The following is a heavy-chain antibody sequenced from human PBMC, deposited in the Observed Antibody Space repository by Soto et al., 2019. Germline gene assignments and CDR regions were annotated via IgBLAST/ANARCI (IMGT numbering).Heavy chain of an antibody. Sequence: QMQLVQSGPEVKKPGTSVKVSCKASGFTFTSSAVQWVRQARGQRLEWIGWIVVGSGNTNYAQKFQERVTITRDMSTSTADMELSSLRSEDTAVYYCAADGSGYYDSSGYYYRYFQHWGQGTLVTVSS. CDR3: AADGSGYYDSSGYYYRYFQH. J-gene: IGHJ1*01. D-gene: IGHD3-22*01. CDR1: GFTFTSSA. CDR2: IVVGSGNT. V-gene: IGHV1-58*01.